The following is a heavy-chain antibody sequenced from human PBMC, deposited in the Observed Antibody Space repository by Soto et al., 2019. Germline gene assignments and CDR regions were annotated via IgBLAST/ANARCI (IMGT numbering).Heavy chain of an antibody. CDR3: AKTANGWFSAFDI. CDR2: ISGSGGTT. CDR1: GFTFSSYA. D-gene: IGHD6-19*01. Sequence: EVQLLESGGGLVQPGGSLRLSSAASGFTFSSYAMSWVRQAPGKGLEWVSAISGSGGTTYYADSVKGRFTFSRDNCKNTLYLQMNGLRAEDTAVYYCAKTANGWFSAFDIWGQGTMVTVSS. V-gene: IGHV3-23*01. J-gene: IGHJ3*02.